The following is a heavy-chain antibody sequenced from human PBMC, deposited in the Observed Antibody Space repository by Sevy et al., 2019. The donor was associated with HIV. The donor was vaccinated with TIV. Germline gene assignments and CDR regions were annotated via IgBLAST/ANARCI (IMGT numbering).Heavy chain of an antibody. D-gene: IGHD4-17*01. J-gene: IGHJ6*02. Sequence: GGSLRLSCAASGFTFSSYAMSWVRQAPGKGLEWVSAISGSGGSTYNADSVKGRFTISRDNSKNTLYLQMNSLRAEDTAVYYCAKSRGTGTVTTSFRYYYYYGMDVWGQGTTVTVSS. CDR1: GFTFSSYA. CDR3: AKSRGTGTVTTSFRYYYYYGMDV. CDR2: ISGSGGST. V-gene: IGHV3-23*01.